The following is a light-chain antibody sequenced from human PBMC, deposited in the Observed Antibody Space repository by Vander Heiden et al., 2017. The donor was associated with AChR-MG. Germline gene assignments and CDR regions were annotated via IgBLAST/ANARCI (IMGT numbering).Light chain of an antibody. CDR1: SSNIGSKT. Sequence: QSVLTPPPSASGTPGQRVTIVCSGSSSNIGSKTVNWYQQLPGTAPKLLIYSNNQRPSGVPDRFSGSKSGTSAALAISGLQSEDEADYYCAAWDDSLNGYVFGTGTKVTVL. CDR2: SNN. J-gene: IGLJ1*01. V-gene: IGLV1-44*01. CDR3: AAWDDSLNGYV.